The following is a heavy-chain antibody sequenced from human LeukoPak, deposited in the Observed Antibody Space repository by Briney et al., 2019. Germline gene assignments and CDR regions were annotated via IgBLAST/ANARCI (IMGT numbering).Heavy chain of an antibody. J-gene: IGHJ6*02. Sequence: PGGSLRLSCAASGFTFDDYAMHWVRQAPGKGLEWVSGISWNSGSIGYADSVKGRFTISRDNAKNSLYLQMNSLRAEDTAVYYCARQALWFGELSPYYYGMDVWGQGTTVTVSS. V-gene: IGHV3-9*01. CDR1: GFTFDDYA. D-gene: IGHD3-10*01. CDR3: ARQALWFGELSPYYYGMDV. CDR2: ISWNSGSI.